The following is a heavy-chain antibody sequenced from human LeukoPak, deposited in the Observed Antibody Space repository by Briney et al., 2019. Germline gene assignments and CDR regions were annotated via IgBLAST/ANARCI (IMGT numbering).Heavy chain of an antibody. CDR1: GGSISSSSYY. V-gene: IGHV4-39*07. D-gene: IGHD3-10*01. J-gene: IGHJ3*02. CDR2: IYYSGST. Sequence: SEALSLTCTVSGGSISSSSYYWGWIRQPPGKGLEWIGSIYYSGSTYYNPSLKSRVTISVDTSKNQFSLKLSSVTAADTAVYYCARDRAGATMVRGVIGDAFDIWGQGTMVTVSS. CDR3: ARDRAGATMVRGVIGDAFDI.